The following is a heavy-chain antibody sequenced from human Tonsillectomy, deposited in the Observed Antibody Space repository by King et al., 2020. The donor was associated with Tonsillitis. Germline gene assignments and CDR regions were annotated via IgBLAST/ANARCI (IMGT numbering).Heavy chain of an antibody. CDR3: SRGGESYYLDYFDY. CDR2: INTNTGNE. J-gene: IGHJ4*02. CDR1: GYTFTSYA. V-gene: IGHV7-4-1*02. D-gene: IGHD1-26*01. Sequence: VQLVESGSELKKPGASVKVSCKASGYTFTSYAMNWVRQAPGQGLEWMGWINTNTGNETYAQGFTGRFVFSLDTSVSTEYLQISSLKAEDTAVYYCSRGGESYYLDYFDYWGQGTLVTVSS.